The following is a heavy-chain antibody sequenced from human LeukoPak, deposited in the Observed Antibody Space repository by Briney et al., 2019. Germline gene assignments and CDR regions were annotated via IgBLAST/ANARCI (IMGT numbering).Heavy chain of an antibody. CDR1: GYSISSGYY. CDR3: ARDQYDYVWGSYRHDAFDI. CDR2: IYHSGST. V-gene: IGHV4-38-2*02. J-gene: IGHJ3*02. D-gene: IGHD3-16*02. Sequence: SETLSLTCTVSGYSISSGYYWGWIRQPPGKGLEWIGSIYHSGSTYYNPSLKSRVTISVDTSKNQFSLKLSSVTAADTAVYYCARDQYDYVWGSYRHDAFDIWGQGTMVTVSS.